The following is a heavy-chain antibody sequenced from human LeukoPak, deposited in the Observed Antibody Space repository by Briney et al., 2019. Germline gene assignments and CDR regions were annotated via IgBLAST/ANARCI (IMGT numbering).Heavy chain of an antibody. Sequence: GGSLRLSCAASGFTVSSNYMSWVRQAPGKGLEWVSVIYSGGSTYYADSVKGRFTISRDNSKNTLYLQMNSLRAEDTAVYYCARDRVSLYCYYGMDVWGQGTTVTVSS. CDR2: IYSGGST. J-gene: IGHJ6*02. V-gene: IGHV3-53*01. CDR3: ARDRVSLYCYYGMDV. CDR1: GFTVSSNY.